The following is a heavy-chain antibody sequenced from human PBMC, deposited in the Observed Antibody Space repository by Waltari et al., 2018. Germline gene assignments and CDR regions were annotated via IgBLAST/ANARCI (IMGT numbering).Heavy chain of an antibody. Sequence: QVQLQESGPGLVKPSETLSLTCTVSGGSISSYYWSWIRQPAGKGLEWIGRIYTSGTTNYNHSLKSRVTMSVDTSKNQFSLKLSSVTAADTAVYYCARDGLGVVIFAFDIWGQGTMVTVSS. J-gene: IGHJ3*02. D-gene: IGHD3-3*01. CDR1: GGSISSYY. CDR3: ARDGLGVVIFAFDI. V-gene: IGHV4-4*07. CDR2: IYTSGTT.